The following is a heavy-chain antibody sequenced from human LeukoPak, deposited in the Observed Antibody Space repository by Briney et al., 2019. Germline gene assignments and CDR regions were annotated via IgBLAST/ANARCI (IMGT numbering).Heavy chain of an antibody. Sequence: GESLKISCKGSGYRFTSYWISWVRPMPGKGLEWMGRIDPSDSYTNYSPSFQGHVTISADKSISTAYLQWSSLKASDTAMYYCARLADGGGSWTYGMDVWGKGTTVTVSS. CDR3: ARLADGGGSWTYGMDV. CDR1: GYRFTSYW. D-gene: IGHD2-15*01. CDR2: IDPSDSYT. J-gene: IGHJ6*04. V-gene: IGHV5-10-1*01.